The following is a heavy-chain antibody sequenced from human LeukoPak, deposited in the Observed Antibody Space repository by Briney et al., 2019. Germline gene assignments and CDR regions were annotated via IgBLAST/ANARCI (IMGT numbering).Heavy chain of an antibody. D-gene: IGHD3-10*01. J-gene: IGHJ6*03. CDR1: GGSISSYY. CDR3: ARVNYGSGSYYTRRYYYMDV. V-gene: IGHV4-4*07. Sequence: PSETLSLTCTVSGGSISSYYWSRIRQPAGKGLEWIGRIYTSGSTNYNPSLKSRVTISVDKSKNQFSLKLSSVTAADTAVYYCARVNYGSGSYYTRRYYYMDVWGKGTTVTVSS. CDR2: IYTSGST.